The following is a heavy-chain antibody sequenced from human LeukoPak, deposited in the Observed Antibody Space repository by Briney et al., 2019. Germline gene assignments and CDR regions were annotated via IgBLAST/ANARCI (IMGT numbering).Heavy chain of an antibody. V-gene: IGHV4-34*01. CDR3: ARRRGGYSYGKYNWFDP. D-gene: IGHD5-18*01. CDR1: GGSFSGYY. CDR2: INHSGST. J-gene: IGHJ5*02. Sequence: PSETLSLTCAVYGGSFSGYYWSWIHQPPGKGLEWIGEINHSGSTNYNPPLKSRVTISVDTSKNQFSLKLSSVTAADTAVYYCARRRGGYSYGKYNWFDPWGQGTLVTVSS.